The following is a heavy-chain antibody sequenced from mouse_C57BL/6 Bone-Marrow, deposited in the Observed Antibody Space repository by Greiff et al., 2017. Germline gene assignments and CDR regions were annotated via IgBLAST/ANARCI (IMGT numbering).Heavy chain of an antibody. CDR3: ARRYLLWLRPLYYYAMDY. D-gene: IGHD2-2*01. V-gene: IGHV1-85*01. CDR2: IYPRDGST. Sequence: QVQLKESGPELVKPGASVKLSCKASGYTFTSYDINWVKQRPGPGLEWIGWIYPRDGSTKYNEKFKGKATLTVDTSSSTSYMELHRLTSEDSAVYFCARRYLLWLRPLYYYAMDYWGQGTSVTVSS. J-gene: IGHJ4*01. CDR1: GYTFTSYD.